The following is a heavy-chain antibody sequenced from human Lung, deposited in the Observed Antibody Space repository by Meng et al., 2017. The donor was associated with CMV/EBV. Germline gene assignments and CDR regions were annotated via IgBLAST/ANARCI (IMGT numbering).Heavy chain of an antibody. CDR2: IYWNDDK. Sequence: SGXXLVTPTPTLTLTCTFFVFSLSTNGVGGGWIRQPPGKALEWLALIYWNDDKRYSTSLRTRLTITKDTSKYQVVLRMANLDTVDTATDLCAHRPRCRNVFDFWXQGTXVT. CDR1: VFSLSTNGVG. J-gene: IGHJ3*01. V-gene: IGHV2-5*01. CDR3: AHRPRCRNVFDF.